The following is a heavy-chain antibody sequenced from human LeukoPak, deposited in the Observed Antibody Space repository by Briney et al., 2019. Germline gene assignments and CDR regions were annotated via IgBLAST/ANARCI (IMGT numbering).Heavy chain of an antibody. J-gene: IGHJ4*02. V-gene: IGHV4-34*01. CDR3: ARGVQAAAGTYYFDY. D-gene: IGHD6-13*01. CDR1: GGSISGYY. Sequence: SETLSLTCTVCGGSISGYYWSWIRQPPGKGLEWIGEINHSGSTNYNPSLKSRVTISVDTSKNQFSLKLSSVTAADTAVYYCARGVQAAAGTYYFDYWGQGTLVTVSS. CDR2: INHSGST.